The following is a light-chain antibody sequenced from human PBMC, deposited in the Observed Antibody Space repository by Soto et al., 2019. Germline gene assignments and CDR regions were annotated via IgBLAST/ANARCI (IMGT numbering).Light chain of an antibody. CDR2: DVS. CDR1: QDITNF. Sequence: DTQMTQSPSSLSASVGDRVTITCQASQDITNFLNWYQQKPGEAPKVLIYDVSNLHTGVPSRFSGSGSRTHFSLTITNLQPEDVATYYCQQYDSVPITFGQGTRL. J-gene: IGKJ5*01. CDR3: QQYDSVPIT. V-gene: IGKV1-33*01.